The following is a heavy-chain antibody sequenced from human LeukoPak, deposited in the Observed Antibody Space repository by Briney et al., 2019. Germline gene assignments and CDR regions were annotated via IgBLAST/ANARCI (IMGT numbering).Heavy chain of an antibody. Sequence: GGSLRLSCAASGFSFSSYTMNWVRQAPGEGLEWVSGNTGSVEYYADSVKGRFTVSRDNSKNTLYLHMKSLGAEDTATYYCARGSDLASYNELEYWGQGTLVTVSS. D-gene: IGHD5-18*01. J-gene: IGHJ4*02. CDR1: GFSFSSYT. V-gene: IGHV3-23*01. CDR2: NTGSVE. CDR3: ARGSDLASYNELEY.